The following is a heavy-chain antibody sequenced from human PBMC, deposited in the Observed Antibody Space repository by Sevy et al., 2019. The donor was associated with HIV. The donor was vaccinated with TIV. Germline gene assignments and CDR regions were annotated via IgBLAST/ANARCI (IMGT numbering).Heavy chain of an antibody. J-gene: IGHJ4*02. CDR2: ISGSGGST. CDR1: GFTFSSYA. D-gene: IGHD6-13*01. CDR3: AKDRRRAAAGTYDY. V-gene: IGHV3-23*01. Sequence: GGSLRLSCAASGFTFSSYAMSWVRQAPGKGLEWVSAISGSGGSTYYADSLKGRFTISRDNSKNTLYLQMNSLRAEDTAVYYCAKDRRRAAAGTYDYWGQGTLVTVSS.